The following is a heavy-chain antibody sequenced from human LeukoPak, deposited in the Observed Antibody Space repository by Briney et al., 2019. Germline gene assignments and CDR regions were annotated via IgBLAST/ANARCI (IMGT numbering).Heavy chain of an antibody. CDR3: ARALRYYYDSSGYWTYFDY. J-gene: IGHJ4*02. D-gene: IGHD3-22*01. Sequence: ASVKVSCKASGGTFSSYAISWVRQAPGQGLERMGGIIPILGTANYAQKFQGRVTITADESTSTAYMELSSLRSEDTAVYYCARALRYYYDSSGYWTYFDYWGQGTLVTVSS. V-gene: IGHV1-69*13. CDR1: GGTFSSYA. CDR2: IIPILGTA.